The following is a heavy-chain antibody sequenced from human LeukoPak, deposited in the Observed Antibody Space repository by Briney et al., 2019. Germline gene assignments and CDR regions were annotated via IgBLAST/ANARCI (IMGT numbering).Heavy chain of an antibody. J-gene: IGHJ5*02. Sequence: GASVKVSCKASGYTFTCYYMHWVRQAHGQGLEWMGGIIPIFGTAIYAQKFQGRVTITADESTSTAYMELSSLRSEDRAVYYCARDTRHRYCSSASCYRGWFDHWGQGTLVTVSS. CDR2: IIPIFGTA. CDR1: GYTFTCYY. D-gene: IGHD2-2*01. V-gene: IGHV1-69*13. CDR3: ARDTRHRYCSSASCYRGWFDH.